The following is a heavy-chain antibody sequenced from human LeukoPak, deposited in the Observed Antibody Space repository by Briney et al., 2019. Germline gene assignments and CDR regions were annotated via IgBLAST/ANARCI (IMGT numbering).Heavy chain of an antibody. Sequence: PSETLSLTCTVSGDSISSYYWSWIRQPPGKGLEWIGYIYYSGSTNYNPSLKSRVTISVDTSKNQFSLKLSSVTAADTAVYYCARDDFWSGYPRYGMDVWGQGTTVTVSS. V-gene: IGHV4-59*01. D-gene: IGHD3-3*01. J-gene: IGHJ6*02. CDR2: IYYSGST. CDR1: GDSISSYY. CDR3: ARDDFWSGYPRYGMDV.